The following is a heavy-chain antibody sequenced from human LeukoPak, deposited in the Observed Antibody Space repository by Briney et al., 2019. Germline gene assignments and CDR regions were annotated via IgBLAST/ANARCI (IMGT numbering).Heavy chain of an antibody. J-gene: IGHJ4*02. CDR2: VDPEDGET. D-gene: IGHD5-24*01. V-gene: IGHV1-69-2*01. CDR1: GYTFTDYY. CDR3: ATFNLEMATTSDY. Sequence: ASVKVSCXVSGYTFTDYYMHWVQQAPGKGLEWMGLVDPEDGETIYAEKFQGRVTITADTSTDTAYMELSSLRSEDTAVYYCATFNLEMATTSDYWGQGTLVTVSS.